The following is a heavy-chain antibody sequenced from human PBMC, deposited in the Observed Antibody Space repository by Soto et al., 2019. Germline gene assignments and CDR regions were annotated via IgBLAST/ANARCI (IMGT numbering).Heavy chain of an antibody. CDR1: GFSLSTSGVG. CDR2: IYWDDDK. J-gene: IGHJ3*02. V-gene: IGHV2-5*02. Sequence: QITLKESGPTLVKPTQTLTLTCTFSGFSLSTSGVGVGWIRQPPGKALEWLALIYWDDDKDYSPSLKSRLTITKDTSKNQVVLAMTNMDPVETATYCCAHRRQTFDAFDIWGQGTLVTVSS. D-gene: IGHD3-16*01. CDR3: AHRRQTFDAFDI.